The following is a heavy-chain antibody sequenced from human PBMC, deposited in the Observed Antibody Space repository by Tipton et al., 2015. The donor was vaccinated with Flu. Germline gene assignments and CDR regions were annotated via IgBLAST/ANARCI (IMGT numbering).Heavy chain of an antibody. CDR2: ISAYTENT. J-gene: IGHJ4*02. Sequence: QLVQSGPEVKEPGASVKVSCKTSGYTFNTYGISWVRQAPGQGLGWMGWISAYTENTNYASKFQGRITMTTDTSTSTAYMEVRRLTSDDTAVYYCARDMVQDAVVIPPPKRFEYWGQGTLVTVSS. CDR3: ARDMVQDAVVIPPPKRFEY. D-gene: IGHD2-2*01. V-gene: IGHV1-18*01. CDR1: GYTFNTYG.